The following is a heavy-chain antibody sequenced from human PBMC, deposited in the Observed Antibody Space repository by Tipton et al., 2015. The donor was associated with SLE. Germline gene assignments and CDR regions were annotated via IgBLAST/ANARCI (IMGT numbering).Heavy chain of an antibody. J-gene: IGHJ4*02. D-gene: IGHD3-22*01. V-gene: IGHV4-34*01. CDR1: GGSFSDYY. CDR2: INHSGST. Sequence: GLVKPPETLSLTCAVYGGSFSDYYWSWIRQPPGKGLEWIGEINHSGSTKYKPSLKSRVTISVDTSKKQFSLKLSSVTAADTAVYYCARLDDSSGFDYWGQGTLITVSS. CDR3: ARLDDSSGFDY.